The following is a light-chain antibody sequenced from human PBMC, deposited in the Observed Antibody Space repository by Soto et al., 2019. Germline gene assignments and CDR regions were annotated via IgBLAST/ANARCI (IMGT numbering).Light chain of an antibody. J-gene: IGKJ4*01. CDR3: QQLESYPST. Sequence: IQLTQSPSSLSASVGDRFTITCRASQGISNFLAWYKQKQGKXPKXXIYAASTLQSGVPSRFSGSGSGTDLTITISSLQPEDFETYYCQQLESYPSTFGGGTKVDIK. CDR2: AAS. V-gene: IGKV1-9*01. CDR1: QGISNF.